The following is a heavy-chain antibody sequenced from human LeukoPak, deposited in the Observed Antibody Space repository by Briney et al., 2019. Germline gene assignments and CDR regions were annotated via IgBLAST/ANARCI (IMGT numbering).Heavy chain of an antibody. CDR1: GGSISSSDYH. J-gene: IGHJ4*02. D-gene: IGHD3-22*01. CDR2: IYYSGST. V-gene: IGHV4-39*07. Sequence: SETLSLTCTVSGGSISSSDYHWGWIRQPPGKGLEWVGSIYYSGSTNYNPSLQSRVTISVDTSKNQFSLRLSSVTAADTAVYYCARENSYYDSSGYYFGSGYFDYWGQGTLVTVSS. CDR3: ARENSYYDSSGYYFGSGYFDY.